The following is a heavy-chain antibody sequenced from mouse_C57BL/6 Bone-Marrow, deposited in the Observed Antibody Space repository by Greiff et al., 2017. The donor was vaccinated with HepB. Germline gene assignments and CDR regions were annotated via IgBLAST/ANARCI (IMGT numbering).Heavy chain of an antibody. CDR3: ARPLRYYGSSGYYFDY. Sequence: QVQLQQPGAELVRPGTSVKLSCKASGYTFTSYWMHWVKQRPGQGLEWIGVIDPYDSYTNYNQKFKGKATLTVDQSSSTASMQLSSLKSEDSAVYYCARPLRYYGSSGYYFDYWGQGTTLTVSS. CDR2: IDPYDSYT. CDR1: GYTFTSYW. D-gene: IGHD1-1*01. V-gene: IGHV1-59*01. J-gene: IGHJ2*01.